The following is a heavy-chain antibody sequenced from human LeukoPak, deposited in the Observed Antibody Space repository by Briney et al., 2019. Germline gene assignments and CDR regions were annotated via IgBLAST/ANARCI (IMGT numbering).Heavy chain of an antibody. D-gene: IGHD6-19*01. CDR1: GFSFSSYA. J-gene: IGHJ4*02. CDR2: ISGSGGST. V-gene: IGHV3-23*01. Sequence: GGSLRLSCAASGFSFSSYAMSWVRQAPGKGLEWVSAISGSGGSTYYADSVKGRFTISRDNSKNTLYLQMNSLRAEDTAVYYCAKDRQQWLEYFDHWGQGTLVTVSS. CDR3: AKDRQQWLEYFDH.